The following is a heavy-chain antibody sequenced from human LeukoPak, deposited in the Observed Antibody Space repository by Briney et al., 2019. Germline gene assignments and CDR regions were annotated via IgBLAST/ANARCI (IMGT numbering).Heavy chain of an antibody. Sequence: GGFLRLSCAASGFTFSDYWMHWVRQAPGKGLVWVSHVNSDETTTSYADSVKGRFTISRDNAKNTLFLQMNSLRAEDTAVYYCVRYCSHISCQPYGMDVWGKGTTVTVSS. V-gene: IGHV3-74*01. J-gene: IGHJ6*04. CDR1: GFTFSDYW. D-gene: IGHD2-15*01. CDR3: VRYCSHISCQPYGMDV. CDR2: VNSDETTT.